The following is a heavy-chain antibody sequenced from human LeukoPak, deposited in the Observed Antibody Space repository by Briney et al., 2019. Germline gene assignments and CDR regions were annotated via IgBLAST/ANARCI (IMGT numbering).Heavy chain of an antibody. J-gene: IGHJ5*02. CDR2: IYYSGST. D-gene: IGHD6-19*01. Sequence: SETLSLTCAVYGGSISSSSYYWGWIRQPPGKGLEWIGSIYYSGSTYYNPSLKSRVTISVDTSKNQFSLKLSSVTAADTAVYYCARGTVAGQGGYNWFDPWGQGTLVTVSS. V-gene: IGHV4-39*07. CDR1: GGSISSSSYY. CDR3: ARGTVAGQGGYNWFDP.